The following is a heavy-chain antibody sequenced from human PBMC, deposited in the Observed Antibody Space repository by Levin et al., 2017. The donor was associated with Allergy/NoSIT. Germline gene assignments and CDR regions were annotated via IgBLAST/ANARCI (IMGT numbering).Heavy chain of an antibody. CDR2: ISYDGTIK. D-gene: IGHD3-10*01. Sequence: PGGSLRLSCAASGFTFSTYAMHWVRQAPGKGLEWVAVISYDGTIKYYADSVKGRFTIYRDNSKNTLYLQMNSLTADDTAVYYCASLNYYGSGNYYNPSDYWGQGTLVTVSS. V-gene: IGHV3-30-3*01. CDR1: GFTFSTYA. J-gene: IGHJ4*02. CDR3: ASLNYYGSGNYYNPSDY.